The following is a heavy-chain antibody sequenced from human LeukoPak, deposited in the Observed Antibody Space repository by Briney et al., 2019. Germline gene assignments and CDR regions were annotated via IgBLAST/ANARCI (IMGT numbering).Heavy chain of an antibody. J-gene: IGHJ4*02. D-gene: IGHD1-26*01. CDR1: AFTFSSYS. V-gene: IGHV3-21*01. CDR2: ISSSSSYI. Sequence: GGSLRLSCAASAFTFSSYSMNWVRQAPGKGLEWVSSISSSSSYIYYADSVKGRFTISRDNAKNSLYLQMNSLRAEDTAVYYCARDALSGSYSFDYWGQGTLVTVSS. CDR3: ARDALSGSYSFDY.